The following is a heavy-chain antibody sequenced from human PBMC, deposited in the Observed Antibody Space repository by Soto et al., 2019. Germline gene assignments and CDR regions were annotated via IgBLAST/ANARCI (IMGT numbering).Heavy chain of an antibody. CDR3: ARDGDMVVAAIHPSPFCEY. CDR2: INPSGGST. J-gene: IGHJ4*02. Sequence: QVQLVQSGAEVKKPGASVKVSCKASGYTFTSYYMHWVRQAPGQGLEWMGIINPSGGSTSYAQKFQGRVTMTRDTSTSTVYMELSSLRSEDTAVYYCARDGDMVVAAIHPSPFCEYWGQGTLVTVSS. CDR1: GYTFTSYY. D-gene: IGHD2-15*01. V-gene: IGHV1-46*03.